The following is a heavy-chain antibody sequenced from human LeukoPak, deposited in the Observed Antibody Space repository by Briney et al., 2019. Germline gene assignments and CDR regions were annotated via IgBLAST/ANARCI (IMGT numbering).Heavy chain of an antibody. CDR1: GYIFTSYG. J-gene: IGHJ3*02. Sequence: ASVKVSCKASGYIFTSYGISWVRQAPGQGLEWMGWISAYNGNTKYAQKLQGRVTMTTDTSTSTAYMELRSLRSDDTAVYYCARVSPGYGDYVISAFDIWGQGTTVTVSS. V-gene: IGHV1-18*01. D-gene: IGHD4-17*01. CDR3: ARVSPGYGDYVISAFDI. CDR2: ISAYNGNT.